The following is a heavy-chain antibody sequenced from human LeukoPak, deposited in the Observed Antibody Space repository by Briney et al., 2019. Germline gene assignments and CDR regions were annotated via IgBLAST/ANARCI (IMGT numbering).Heavy chain of an antibody. Sequence: GGSLRLSCAASRFSFTYSWMNWVRQAPGKGLEWVANINQDGSDKYYVDSVKGRFTISRDNAKNSLYLQMNSLRAEDTAVYYCARGPRRDTPYNWFDPWGLGTLVIVSS. V-gene: IGHV3-7*01. CDR2: INQDGSDK. CDR1: RFSFTYSW. CDR3: ARGPRRDTPYNWFDP. J-gene: IGHJ5*02.